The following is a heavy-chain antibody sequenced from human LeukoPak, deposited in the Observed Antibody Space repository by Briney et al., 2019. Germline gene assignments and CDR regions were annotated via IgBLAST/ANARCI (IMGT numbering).Heavy chain of an antibody. CDR2: ISSSGSTI. Sequence: PGGSLRLSCAASGFTFSDYYMSWIRQAPGKGLEWVSYISSSGSTIYYADSVKGRFTISRDNAKNSLYLQMNSLRAEDTAVYYCARDSAAAGRFAYYYYGMDVWGQGTTVTVSS. V-gene: IGHV3-11*01. D-gene: IGHD6-13*01. CDR3: ARDSAAAGRFAYYYYGMDV. J-gene: IGHJ6*02. CDR1: GFTFSDYY.